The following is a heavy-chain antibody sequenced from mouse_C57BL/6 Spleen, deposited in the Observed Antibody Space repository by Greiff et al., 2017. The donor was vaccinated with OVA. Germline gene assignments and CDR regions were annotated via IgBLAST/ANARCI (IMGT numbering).Heavy chain of an antibody. Sequence: VQLQQPGAELVMPGASVKLSCKASGYTFTSYWMHWVKQRPGQGLEWIGEIDPSDSYTNYNQKFKGKSTLTVDKSSSTAYMQLSSLTSEDSAVYYCARRALGYGSSYGYFDVWGTGTTVTVSS. J-gene: IGHJ1*03. CDR3: ARRALGYGSSYGYFDV. V-gene: IGHV1-69*01. D-gene: IGHD1-1*01. CDR1: GYTFTSYW. CDR2: IDPSDSYT.